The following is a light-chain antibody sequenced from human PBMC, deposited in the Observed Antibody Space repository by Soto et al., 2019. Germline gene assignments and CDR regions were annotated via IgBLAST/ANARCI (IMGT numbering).Light chain of an antibody. CDR1: SSDVGKYNF. Sequence: QSALTQPASVSGSPGQSVTISCTGASSDVGKYNFVSWYQQHPGKAPKLMIYDVTERPSGVPDRFSGSKSGNTASLTVSGLQAEDEADYYCTSYAGSSIPVVFGGGTKVTVL. CDR2: DVT. CDR3: TSYAGSSIPVV. V-gene: IGLV2-8*01. J-gene: IGLJ2*01.